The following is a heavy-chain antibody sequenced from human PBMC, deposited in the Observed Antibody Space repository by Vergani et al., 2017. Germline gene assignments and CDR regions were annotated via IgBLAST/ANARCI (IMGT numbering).Heavy chain of an antibody. CDR1: GFTLSKYD. D-gene: IGHD3-16*01. Sequence: QVQLVESGGGVVQRGGSLRLSCATSGFTLSKYDMQWIRQGPGKGLEFVAFIQFDESNQYYADSVKGRFTLSRDFSKNTLYLQMNSLRTDDTATYYCAKHFRGWGIDYWGQGTQVIVSS. CDR2: IQFDESNQ. CDR3: AKHFRGWGIDY. V-gene: IGHV3-30*02. J-gene: IGHJ4*02.